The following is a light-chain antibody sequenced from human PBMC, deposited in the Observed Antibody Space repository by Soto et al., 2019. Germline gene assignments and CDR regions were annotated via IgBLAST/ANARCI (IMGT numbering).Light chain of an antibody. CDR3: QQRADWPAT. CDR2: DAS. V-gene: IGKV3-11*01. Sequence: EIVRTHSPATLSVSRGERAILSCRASQSVSTYLAWYQQKPGQAPRLLIFDASNRATGIPARFSGSGSGTDFTLTISSLEPEDFAVYYCQQRADWPATFGPGTKVDIK. J-gene: IGKJ3*01. CDR1: QSVSTY.